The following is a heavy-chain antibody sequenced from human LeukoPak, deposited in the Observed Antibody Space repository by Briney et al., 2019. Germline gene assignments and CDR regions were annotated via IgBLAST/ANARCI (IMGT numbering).Heavy chain of an antibody. CDR3: ARTSLVLAGNFDY. CDR2: INSDGIRT. Sequence: RGSLRLSCAASGFTLNSFWMYWVRQVPRKGLLWVARINSDGIRTSHANSVQGRFTISRDNANNTLYLQMSSLRAEDTAVYYCARTSLVLAGNFDYWGQGTLVTVSS. V-gene: IGHV3-74*01. J-gene: IGHJ4*02. CDR1: GFTLNSFW. D-gene: IGHD1-14*01.